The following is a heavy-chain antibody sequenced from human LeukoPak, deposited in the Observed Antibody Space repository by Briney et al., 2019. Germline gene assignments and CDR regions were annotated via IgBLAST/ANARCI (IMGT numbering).Heavy chain of an antibody. Sequence: SETLSLTCTVSGGSISCYYWSWIRQPAGKGLEWIGRIYTSGSTNYNPSLKSRVTMSVDTSKNQFSLKLSSVTAADTAVYYCARDSFHTSSSAIAVAGTGWFDPWGQGTLVTVSS. CDR2: IYTSGST. CDR3: ARDSFHTSSSAIAVAGTGWFDP. V-gene: IGHV4-4*07. D-gene: IGHD6-19*01. J-gene: IGHJ5*02. CDR1: GGSISCYY.